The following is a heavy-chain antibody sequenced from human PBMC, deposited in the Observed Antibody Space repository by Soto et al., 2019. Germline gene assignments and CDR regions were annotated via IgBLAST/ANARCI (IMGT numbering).Heavy chain of an antibody. CDR3: ARDLYAYDGNTKWFDP. CDR2: IYNGGTT. J-gene: IGHJ5*02. Sequence: EVQLVESGGGLVQPGGSLRLSCAVSGFTVTSNYMSWVRQAPGKGLEWVSVIYNGGTTHYADSVKGRFTISRDNSKNTLYLQMNSLTAEDTAVYYCARDLYAYDGNTKWFDPWGQGTLVTVSS. V-gene: IGHV3-66*01. CDR1: GFTVTSNY. D-gene: IGHD5-12*01.